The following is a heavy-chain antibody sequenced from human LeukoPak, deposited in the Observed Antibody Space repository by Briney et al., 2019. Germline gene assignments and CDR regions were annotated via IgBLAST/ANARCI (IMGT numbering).Heavy chain of an antibody. CDR2: ISGSGGST. Sequence: TGGSLRLSCAASGFTFSSYAMSWVRQAPGKGLEWVSAISGSGGSTYYADSVKGRFTISRDNSKNTLYLQMNSVRAEDTAVYYCAKDGYDSSGYYTTPFDYWGQGTLVTVSS. J-gene: IGHJ4*02. CDR3: AKDGYDSSGYYTTPFDY. D-gene: IGHD3-22*01. CDR1: GFTFSSYA. V-gene: IGHV3-23*01.